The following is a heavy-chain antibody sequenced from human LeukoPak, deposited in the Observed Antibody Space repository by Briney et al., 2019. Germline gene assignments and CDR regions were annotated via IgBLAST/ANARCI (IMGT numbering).Heavy chain of an antibody. D-gene: IGHD5-24*01. V-gene: IGHV3-7*01. CDR3: ARAAGEMATIRY. CDR2: ISEDGSER. Sequence: GGSLRLSCAAAGFTFTRHWMSWVRQAKGKGLECVAKISEDGSERHYVDSVKGRFTISRDNAKNSLYLQMTSLRAEDTAVYYCARAAGEMATIRYWGQGTLVTVSS. J-gene: IGHJ4*02. CDR1: GFTFTRHW.